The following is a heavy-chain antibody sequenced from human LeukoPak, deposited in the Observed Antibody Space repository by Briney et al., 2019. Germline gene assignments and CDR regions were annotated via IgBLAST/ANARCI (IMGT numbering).Heavy chain of an antibody. J-gene: IGHJ3*02. V-gene: IGHV4-38-2*02. Sequence: SETLSLTCTVSGYSISSGYYWGWIRPPPGKGLEWIGSIYHSGSTYYNPSLKSRVTISVDTSKNQFSLKLSSVTAADTAVYYCARAATIAFSRAFDIWGQGTMVTVSS. CDR2: IYHSGST. CDR3: ARAATIAFSRAFDI. CDR1: GYSISSGYY. D-gene: IGHD5-24*01.